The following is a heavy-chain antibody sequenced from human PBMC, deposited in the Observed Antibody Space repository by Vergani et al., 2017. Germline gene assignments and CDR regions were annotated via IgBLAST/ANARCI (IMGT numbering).Heavy chain of an antibody. D-gene: IGHD3-10*01. CDR2: MYHSGST. CDR3: GRVADFYGLRSRLLDL. Sequence: QVRLQESRPGLVKPSETLSLTCSVSGGSMSGYYWSWIRQPPGKEREWIGYMYHSGSTNYNPSLETRVTISGDTSKNQFSLKLNSVTAADTAVYYCGRVADFYGLRSRLLDLWGQGILVTVSS. J-gene: IGHJ5*02. V-gene: IGHV4-59*01. CDR1: GGSMSGYY.